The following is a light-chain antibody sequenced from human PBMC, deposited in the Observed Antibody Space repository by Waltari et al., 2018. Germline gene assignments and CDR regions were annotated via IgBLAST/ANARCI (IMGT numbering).Light chain of an antibody. CDR1: SGDSSNV. Sequence: QLVMTQSPTASPSLGASIKLTCTMTSGDSSNVIACRHQQPEKGPRYLMKVNSDGSHTLGNEIPDRFSGSSSGAERYLTISSLQSEDEAGYYCQSGGHGTWVFGGGTKLTVL. J-gene: IGLJ3*02. CDR2: VNSDGSH. CDR3: QSGGHGTWV. V-gene: IGLV4-69*01.